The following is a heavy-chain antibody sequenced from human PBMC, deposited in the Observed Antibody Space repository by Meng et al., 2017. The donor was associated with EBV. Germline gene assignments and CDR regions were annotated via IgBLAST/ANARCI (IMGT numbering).Heavy chain of an antibody. CDR3: ARRGVQALYGMDV. D-gene: IGHD3-10*01. Sequence: VQLVQSGAELKKPGASGKVSCKASGYTFTSYARHWVRQAPGQRLEWMGWINAGNGNTKYSQKFQGRVTITRDTSASTAYMELSSLRSEDTAVYYCARRGVQALYGMDVWGQGTTVTVSS. V-gene: IGHV1-3*01. CDR1: GYTFTSYA. CDR2: INAGNGNT. J-gene: IGHJ6*02.